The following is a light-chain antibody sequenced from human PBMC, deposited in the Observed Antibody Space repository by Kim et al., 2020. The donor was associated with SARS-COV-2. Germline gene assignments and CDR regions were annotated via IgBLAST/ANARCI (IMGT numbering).Light chain of an antibody. CDR3: QSYDSSNLWV. J-gene: IGLJ3*02. Sequence: KTVTISCTRSSGSIASNYVQWYQQRPGSSPTTVLYEDNQRPSGVPDRFSGSIDSSSNSASLTISGLKTEDEADYYCQSYDSSNLWVFGGGTKLTVL. CDR1: SGSIASNY. V-gene: IGLV6-57*01. CDR2: EDN.